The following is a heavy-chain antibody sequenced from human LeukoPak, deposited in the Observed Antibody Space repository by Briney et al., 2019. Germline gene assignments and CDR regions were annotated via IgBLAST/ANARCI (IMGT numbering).Heavy chain of an antibody. Sequence: GASVKVSCKASGYTFTGYCMHWVRQAPGQGLEWMGWINPNSGGTNYAQKFQGRVTMTRDTSISTAYMELSRLRSDDTAVYYCARRSRIVGATSYYYYYMDVWGKGTTVTVSS. D-gene: IGHD1-26*01. CDR1: GYTFTGYC. J-gene: IGHJ6*03. V-gene: IGHV1-2*02. CDR3: ARRSRIVGATSYYYYYMDV. CDR2: INPNSGGT.